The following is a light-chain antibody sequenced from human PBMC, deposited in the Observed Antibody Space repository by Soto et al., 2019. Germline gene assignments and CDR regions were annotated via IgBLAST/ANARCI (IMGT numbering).Light chain of an antibody. CDR3: RHYNTYSPPYT. J-gene: IGKJ2*01. Sequence: DVQMTQFPSTLSASVGDRVTITCRASQSISYWLAWHQQKPGKAPNLLIYKASSLESGVPSRFSGSGSGSGFTLTITNLQPDDFATYYCRHYNTYSPPYTFGQGTKVEIK. CDR2: KAS. CDR1: QSISYW. V-gene: IGKV1-5*03.